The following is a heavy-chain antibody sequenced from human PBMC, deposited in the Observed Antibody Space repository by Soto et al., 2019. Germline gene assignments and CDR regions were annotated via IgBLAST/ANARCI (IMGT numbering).Heavy chain of an antibody. V-gene: IGHV3-30-3*01. Sequence: QVQLVESGGGVVQPGRSLRLSCAASGFTFSSYGMHWVRQAPGKGLEWVAVISYDGSNKYYADSVKGRFTISRDNSKNPLYLQITTLRAEDTVVNYCARANVRGSCFDYWGQETLVTVSS. CDR1: GFTFSSYG. D-gene: IGHD2-8*01. J-gene: IGHJ4*02. CDR2: ISYDGSNK. CDR3: ARANVRGSCFDY.